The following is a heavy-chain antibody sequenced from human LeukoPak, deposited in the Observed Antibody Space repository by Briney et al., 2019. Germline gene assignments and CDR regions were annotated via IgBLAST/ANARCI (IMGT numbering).Heavy chain of an antibody. CDR1: GGSISSGGYS. CDR3: ARGISSSWFPYYFDY. D-gene: IGHD6-13*01. CDR2: IYHSGST. J-gene: IGHJ4*02. V-gene: IGHV4-30-2*01. Sequence: SQTLSLTCAVSGGSISSGGYSWSWIRQPPGKGLEWIGYIYHSGSTYYNPSLKSRVTISVDRSKNQFSLKLSSVTAADTAVYYCARGISSSWFPYYFDYWGQGTLVTVSS.